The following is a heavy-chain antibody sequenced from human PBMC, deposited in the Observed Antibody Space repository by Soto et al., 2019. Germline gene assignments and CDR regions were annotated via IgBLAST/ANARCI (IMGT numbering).Heavy chain of an antibody. D-gene: IGHD3-22*01. CDR3: ARGYYYDSSGYYGLAFDI. Sequence: GGFLRLSCAASGFTFSSYDMHWVRQATGKGLEWVSAIGTAGDTYYPGSVKGRFTISRENAKNSLYLQMNSLRAEDTAVYYCARGYYYDSSGYYGLAFDIWGQGTMVTVSS. J-gene: IGHJ3*02. CDR2: IGTAGDT. V-gene: IGHV3-13*01. CDR1: GFTFSSYD.